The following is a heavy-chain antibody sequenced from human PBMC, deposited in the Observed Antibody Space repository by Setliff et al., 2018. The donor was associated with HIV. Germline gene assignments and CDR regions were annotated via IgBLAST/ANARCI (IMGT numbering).Heavy chain of an antibody. V-gene: IGHV1-69*02. CDR1: GGTFSSYT. CDR2: IIPILGIA. Sequence: VASVKVSCKASGGTFSSYTISWVRQAPGQGLEWMGRIIPILGIANYAQKFQGRVTITADKSTSTAYMELSSLRSEDTAVYYCARGYYDSSGPNWPTFDYWGQGTLVTVSS. CDR3: ARGYYDSSGPNWPTFDY. J-gene: IGHJ4*02. D-gene: IGHD3-22*01.